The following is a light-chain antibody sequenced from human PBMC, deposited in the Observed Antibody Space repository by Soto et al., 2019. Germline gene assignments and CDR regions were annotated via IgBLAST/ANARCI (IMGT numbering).Light chain of an antibody. CDR1: SSNIGSKT. CDR3: AAWDASPNGYV. J-gene: IGLJ1*01. CDR2: NSY. V-gene: IGLV1-44*01. Sequence: QSVLTXPPSASGTPGQRVTISCSGSSSNIGSKTVNWYQQLPGTVPKLLIYNSYQRPSGVPDRFSGSKSGTSASLAISGLQSEDEADYYCAAWDASPNGYVFGAGTKVTVL.